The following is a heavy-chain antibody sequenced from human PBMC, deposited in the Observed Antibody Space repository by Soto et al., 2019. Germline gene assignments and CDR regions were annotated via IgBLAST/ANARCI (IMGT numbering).Heavy chain of an antibody. D-gene: IGHD3-22*01. CDR3: AISLNSGYYSGFCDD. V-gene: IGHV1-8*01. J-gene: IGHJ4*02. CDR1: GYTFTSYD. CDR2: MNPNSGNT. Sequence: QVQLVQSGAEVKKPGASVKVSCKASGYTFTSYDITWVRQATGHGLEWMGWMNPNSGNTGYAQKFQGRVTMTRNTSISTAYMELSSLRSEDTAVYYCAISLNSGYYSGFCDDWGQGTLVTVSS.